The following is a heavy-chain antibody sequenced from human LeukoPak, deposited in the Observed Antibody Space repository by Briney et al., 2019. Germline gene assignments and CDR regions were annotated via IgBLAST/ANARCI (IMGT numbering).Heavy chain of an antibody. CDR1: SGSFSGYC. CDR2: IYYSGST. CDR3: ARHAGYCSGGSCYPANWFDP. V-gene: IGHV4-39*01. D-gene: IGHD2-15*01. J-gene: IGHJ5*02. Sequence: SETLSLTCAVYSGSFSGYCWGWIRQPPGKGLEWIRSIYYSGSTYYNPSLKSRVTISVDTSKNQFSLKLSSVTAADTAVYYCARHAGYCSGGSCYPANWFDPWGQGTLVTVSS.